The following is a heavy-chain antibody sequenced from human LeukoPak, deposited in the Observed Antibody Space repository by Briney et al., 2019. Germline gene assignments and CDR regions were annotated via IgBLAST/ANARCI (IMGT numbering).Heavy chain of an antibody. Sequence: ASVKVSCKVSGYTFTSYDINWVRQATGQGLEWMGWMNPNSGNTGYAQKFQGRVTMTRNTSISTAYMELSSLRSEDTAVYYCARGRAIVVVLAAIRYGSGSYDYWGQGTLVTVSS. CDR2: MNPNSGNT. CDR3: ARGRAIVVVLAAIRYGSGSYDY. J-gene: IGHJ4*02. D-gene: IGHD2-2*02. V-gene: IGHV1-8*01. CDR1: GYTFTSYD.